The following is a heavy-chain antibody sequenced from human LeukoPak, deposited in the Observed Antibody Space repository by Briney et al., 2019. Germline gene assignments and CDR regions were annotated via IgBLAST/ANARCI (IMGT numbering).Heavy chain of an antibody. D-gene: IGHD6-13*01. J-gene: IGHJ4*02. CDR2: IYHSGST. CDR1: GGSISSGGYS. Sequence: SETLSLTCAVSGGSISSGGYSWSWIRQPPGKGLEWIGYIYHSGSTYYNPSLKSRVTISVDTSKNQFSLKLSSVTAADTAVYYCARDGVAAGTMSFDYWGQGTLVTVSS. CDR3: ARDGVAAGTMSFDY. V-gene: IGHV4-30-2*01.